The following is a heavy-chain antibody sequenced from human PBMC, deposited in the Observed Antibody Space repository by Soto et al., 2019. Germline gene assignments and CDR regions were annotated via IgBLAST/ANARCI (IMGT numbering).Heavy chain of an antibody. D-gene: IGHD2-21*01. CDR3: ASFPQGFFVYSAMAV. Sequence: KGLEWIGEINHSGSTNYNPSLKSRVTISVDTSKNQFALKLSSVTVADTAVYYCASFPQGFFVYSAMAVYGQGTTVT. V-gene: IGHV4-34*01. CDR2: INHSGST. J-gene: IGHJ6*02.